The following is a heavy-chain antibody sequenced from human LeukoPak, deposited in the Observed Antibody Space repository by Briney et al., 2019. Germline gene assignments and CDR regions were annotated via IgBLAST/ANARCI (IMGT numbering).Heavy chain of an antibody. CDR1: GFTFSSYA. V-gene: IGHV3-9*01. J-gene: IGHJ4*02. CDR3: AKDRGSGSSYSDY. D-gene: IGHD3-10*01. Sequence: GGSLRLSCAASGFTFSSYAMSWVRQAPGKGLEWVSGISWNSGSIGYADSVKGRFTISRDNAKNSLYLQMNSLRAEDTALYYCAKDRGSGSSYSDYWGQGTLVTVSS. CDR2: ISWNSGSI.